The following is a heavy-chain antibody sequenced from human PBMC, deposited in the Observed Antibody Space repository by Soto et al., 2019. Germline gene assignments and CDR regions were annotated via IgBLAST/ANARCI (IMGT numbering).Heavy chain of an antibody. CDR2: IIPIFGTA. V-gene: IGHV1-69*01. D-gene: IGHD1-7*01. CDR3: ARVGTNWNYGLLEC. Sequence: QVQLVQSGAEVKKPGSSVKVSCKASGGTFSSYAIIWVRQAPGQGLEWMGGIIPIFGTANYAQKFQVRVTITADESTSTAYMELSSLRSEDTAVYDCARVGTNWNYGLLECWGQGTQVTVSS. J-gene: IGHJ4*02. CDR1: GGTFSSYA.